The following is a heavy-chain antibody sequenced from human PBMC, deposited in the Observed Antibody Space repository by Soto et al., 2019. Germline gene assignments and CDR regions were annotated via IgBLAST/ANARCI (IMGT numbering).Heavy chain of an antibody. CDR3: ARVWAPWLPGGWFDP. CDR2: INPSGGST. V-gene: IGHV1-46*01. J-gene: IGHJ5*02. CDR1: GYTFTSYY. Sequence: QVQLVQSGAEVKKPGASVKVSCKASGYTFTSYYMHWVRQAPGQGLEWMGIINPSGGSTSYAQKFQGRVTMTRYTSTSTVYMELSSLRSEDTAVYYCARVWAPWLPGGWFDPWGQGTLVTVSS. D-gene: IGHD3-16*01.